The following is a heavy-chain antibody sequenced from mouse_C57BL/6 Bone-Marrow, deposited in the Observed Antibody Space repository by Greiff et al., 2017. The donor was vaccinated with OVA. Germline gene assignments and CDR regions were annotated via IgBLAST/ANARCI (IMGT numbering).Heavy chain of an antibody. Sequence: EVQLQESGPGLVKPSQSLSLTCSVTVYSITRGYYWNWIRQFPGNKLEWMGYISYDGSNNYNPSLKNRISITRDTSKNQFFLKLNSVTTEDTATDYCARGGRLFAYWGQGTLVTVSA. J-gene: IGHJ3*01. V-gene: IGHV3-6*01. D-gene: IGHD3-3*01. CDR1: VYSITRGYY. CDR2: ISYDGSN. CDR3: ARGGRLFAY.